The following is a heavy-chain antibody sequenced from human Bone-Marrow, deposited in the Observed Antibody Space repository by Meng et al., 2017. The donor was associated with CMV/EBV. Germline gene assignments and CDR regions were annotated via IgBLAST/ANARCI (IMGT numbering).Heavy chain of an antibody. CDR3: AKVFARWELHDFDY. CDR2: ISGSGGST. CDR1: GFTFSSYA. V-gene: IGHV3-23*01. D-gene: IGHD1-26*01. J-gene: IGHJ4*02. Sequence: VGSLRLSCAASGFTFSSYAMSWVRQAPGKGLEWLSAISGSGGSTYYADSVKGRFTISRDNSKNTLYLQMNSLIAEDRAVYYCAKVFARWELHDFDYWGQGTLATVSS.